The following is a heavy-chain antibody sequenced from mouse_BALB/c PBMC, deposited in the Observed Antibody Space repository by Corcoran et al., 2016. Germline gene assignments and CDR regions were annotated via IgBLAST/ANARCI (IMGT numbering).Heavy chain of an antibody. V-gene: IGHV9-3-1*01. CDR3: ARGLGTPFAY. J-gene: IGHJ3*01. D-gene: IGHD2-14*01. CDR1: GYTFTNYG. CDR2: INTYTGEP. Sequence: QIQLVQSGPELKKPGETVKISCKDSGYTFTNYGMNCVKQAPGKGLKWMGWINTYTGEPKYADDFKGRFAFSLETSASTAYLQIDNLKNEDTATYFCARGLGTPFAYWGQGTLVTVSA.